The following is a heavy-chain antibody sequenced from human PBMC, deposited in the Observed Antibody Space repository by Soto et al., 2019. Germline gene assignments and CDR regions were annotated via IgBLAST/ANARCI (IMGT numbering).Heavy chain of an antibody. Sequence: GGSLRLSCAASGFTFSSYAMHWVRQAPGKGLEYVSAISSNGGSTYYANSVKGRFTISRDNSKNTLYLQMGSLRAEDMAVYYCARDYGMDVWGQGTTVTVSS. CDR1: GFTFSSYA. J-gene: IGHJ6*02. CDR2: ISSNGGST. CDR3: ARDYGMDV. V-gene: IGHV3-64*01.